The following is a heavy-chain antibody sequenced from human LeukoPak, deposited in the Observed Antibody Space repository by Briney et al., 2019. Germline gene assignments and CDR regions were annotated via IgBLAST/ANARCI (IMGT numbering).Heavy chain of an antibody. J-gene: IGHJ5*02. D-gene: IGHD1-26*01. CDR2: MKGDGSEI. Sequence: PGGSLRLSCAASGFTFSTYWMTWVRQAPGKGLEWVANMKGDGSEIYYVDSVKGRFTISRDNAKNSLYLQMNSLRAEDTALYHCARQVGATPNRFDPWGQGTLVTVSS. CDR1: GFTFSTYW. V-gene: IGHV3-7*03. CDR3: ARQVGATPNRFDP.